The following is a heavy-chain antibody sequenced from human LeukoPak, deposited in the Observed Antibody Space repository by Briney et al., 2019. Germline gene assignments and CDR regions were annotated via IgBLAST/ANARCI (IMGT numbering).Heavy chain of an antibody. CDR3: TTARSPHNWNDGESDY. CDR1: GFTFSSYS. CDR2: IKQDGSEK. Sequence: PGGSLRLSCAASGFTFSSYSMNWVRQAPGKGLEWVANIKQDGSEKYYVDSVKGRFSISTEHAKNSLYLQMNSLRAEDTAVYYCTTARSPHNWNDGESDYWGQGTLVTVSS. V-gene: IGHV3-7*01. J-gene: IGHJ4*02. D-gene: IGHD1-20*01.